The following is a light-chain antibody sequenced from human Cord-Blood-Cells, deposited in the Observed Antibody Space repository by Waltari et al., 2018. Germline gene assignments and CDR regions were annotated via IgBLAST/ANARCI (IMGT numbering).Light chain of an antibody. J-gene: IGLJ2*01. CDR2: RNN. Sequence: QSVLTQPPSASGTPGQRVTISCSGSSSNIGSNTVNWYQQLPGTAPKLLIYRNNQGPSGVPDRFSGSKSGTSASLAISGLQAEDEADYYCAAWDDSLNGPVFGGGTKLTVL. V-gene: IGLV1-44*01. CDR3: AAWDDSLNGPV. CDR1: SSNIGSNT.